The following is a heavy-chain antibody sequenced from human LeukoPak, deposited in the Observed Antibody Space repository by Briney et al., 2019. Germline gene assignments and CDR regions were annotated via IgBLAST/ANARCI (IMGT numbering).Heavy chain of an antibody. CDR1: GGSISSGSYY. Sequence: SQTLSLTCTVSGGSISSGSYYWSWIRQPAGKGLEWIGRIYTSGSTNYNPSLKSRVTISVDTSKNQFSLKLSSVTAADTAVYYCARDGRQVPFDPWGQGTLVTVSS. V-gene: IGHV4-61*02. CDR3: ARDGRQVPFDP. CDR2: IYTSGST. D-gene: IGHD2-2*01. J-gene: IGHJ5*02.